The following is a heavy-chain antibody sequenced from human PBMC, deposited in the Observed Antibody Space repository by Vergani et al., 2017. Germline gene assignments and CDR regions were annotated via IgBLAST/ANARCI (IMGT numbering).Heavy chain of an antibody. CDR3: ARGQWLPTLSFDY. CDR2: INPNSGGT. J-gene: IGHJ4*02. D-gene: IGHD6-19*01. Sequence: QVQLVQSGAEVKKPWASVKVSCKASGYTFTGYYMHWVRQAPGQGLEWMGWINPNSGGTNYAQNFQGRVTMTRATSISTAYMEMSRLGSDDTAVYYCARGQWLPTLSFDYWGQGTLVTVSS. V-gene: IGHV1-2*02. CDR1: GYTFTGYY.